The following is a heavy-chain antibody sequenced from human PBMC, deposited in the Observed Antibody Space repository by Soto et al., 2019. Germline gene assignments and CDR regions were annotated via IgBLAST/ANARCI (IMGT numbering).Heavy chain of an antibody. CDR1: GGSISSSSYY. V-gene: IGHV4-39*01. J-gene: IGHJ4*02. CDR3: ARHPYFANPYSFDF. CDR2: IYYSGST. Sequence: QLQLQESGPGLVKPSETLSLTCTVSGGSISSSSYYWGWIRQPPGKGVEWIGSIYYSGSTYYNPSLKSRVPIAVDTSKNQFSLKLSSVTAADTAVYYCARHPYFANPYSFDFWGQGTLVTVSS. D-gene: IGHD1-26*01.